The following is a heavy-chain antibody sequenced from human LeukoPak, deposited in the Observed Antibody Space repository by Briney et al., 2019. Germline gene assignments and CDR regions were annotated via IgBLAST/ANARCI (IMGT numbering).Heavy chain of an antibody. Sequence: SETLSLTCTVSGGSISSYYWSWIRQPPGKGLEWIGCIYYSGSTNYNPSLKSRVTISVDTSKNQFSLKLSSVTAADTAVYYCAREGSGWSVDYWGQGILVTVSS. CDR2: IYYSGST. J-gene: IGHJ4*02. CDR1: GGSISSYY. CDR3: AREGSGWSVDY. V-gene: IGHV4-59*01. D-gene: IGHD6-19*01.